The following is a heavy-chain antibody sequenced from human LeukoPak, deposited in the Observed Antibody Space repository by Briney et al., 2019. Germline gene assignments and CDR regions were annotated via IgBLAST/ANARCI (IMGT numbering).Heavy chain of an antibody. CDR3: AREATCGGLSWFDP. D-gene: IGHD2-21*01. CDR2: INHSGST. CDR1: GGSFSGYY. V-gene: IGHV4-34*01. J-gene: IGHJ5*02. Sequence: SETLSLTCAVSGGSFSGYYWSWIRQPPGKGLEWIGDINHSGSTNYNPSLKSRVTISVDTSKNQFSLKLSSVTAADTAVYYCAREATCGGLSWFDPWGQGTLVTVSS.